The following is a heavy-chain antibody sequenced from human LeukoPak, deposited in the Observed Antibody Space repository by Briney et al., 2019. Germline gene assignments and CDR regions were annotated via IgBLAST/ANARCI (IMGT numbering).Heavy chain of an antibody. Sequence: GGSLRLSCAASGFTFSSYAIHWVRQAPGKGLEWVALISYDGSNKYYADSVKGRFTISRDKSKNTLYLQMNSLRAEDTAMYYCAKDRHYSSNLFDYWGQGTLVTVSS. J-gene: IGHJ4*02. CDR1: GFTFSSYA. CDR3: AKDRHYSSNLFDY. D-gene: IGHD6-19*01. V-gene: IGHV3-30*04. CDR2: ISYDGSNK.